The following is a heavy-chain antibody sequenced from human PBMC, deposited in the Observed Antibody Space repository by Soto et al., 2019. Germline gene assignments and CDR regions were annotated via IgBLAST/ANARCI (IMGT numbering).Heavy chain of an antibody. CDR2: IYYSGST. CDR1: GGSISSYY. V-gene: IGHV4-59*01. Sequence: SETLSLTCTVSGGSISSYYWSWIRQPPGKGLEWIGYIYYSGSTNYNPSLKSRVTISVDTSKNQFSLKLSSVTAADTAVYYCARDPCCSGGSCYGLDVWGQGTTVTVSS. D-gene: IGHD2-15*01. J-gene: IGHJ6*02. CDR3: ARDPCCSGGSCYGLDV.